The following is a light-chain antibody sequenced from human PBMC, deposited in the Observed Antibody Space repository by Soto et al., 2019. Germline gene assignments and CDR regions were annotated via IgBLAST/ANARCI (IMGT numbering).Light chain of an antibody. CDR2: EVS. Sequence: QSALTQPASVSGSPGQSITISCTGSSSDVGGYHYVSWYQQHPGKAPTLMIYEVSTRPSGVSNRFSGSKSGNTASLTISGLNAEDEAHYYCSSYTSISTWVFGGGTKLTVL. CDR1: SSDVGGYHY. J-gene: IGLJ3*02. V-gene: IGLV2-14*01. CDR3: SSYTSISTWV.